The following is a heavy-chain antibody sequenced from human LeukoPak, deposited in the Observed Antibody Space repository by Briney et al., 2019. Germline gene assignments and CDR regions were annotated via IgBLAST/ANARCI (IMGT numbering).Heavy chain of an antibody. Sequence: GGSLRLSCAASGFTFSSYSMNWVRQAPGKGLEWVSYISSSSSIIYYADSVKGRFTISRDNAKNSLYLQMNSLRAEDTAVYYCARVIVGGGGFDYWGQGTLVTVSS. CDR1: GFTFSSYS. J-gene: IGHJ4*02. CDR3: ARVIVGGGGFDY. V-gene: IGHV3-48*01. D-gene: IGHD3-16*01. CDR2: ISSSSSII.